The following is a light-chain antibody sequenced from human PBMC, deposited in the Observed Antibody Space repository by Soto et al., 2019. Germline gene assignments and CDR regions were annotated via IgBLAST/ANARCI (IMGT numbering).Light chain of an antibody. CDR3: QQRSNWPLT. J-gene: IGKJ5*01. CDR1: QSVSSY. V-gene: IGKV3-11*01. CDR2: DAS. Sequence: IVFTQSPATLSLSPGERATLSCRASQSVSSYLAWYQQKPGQAPRLLIYDASNRATGIPARFSGSGSGTDFTLTISSLEPEDFAVYYCQQRSNWPLTSAQRTRLEI.